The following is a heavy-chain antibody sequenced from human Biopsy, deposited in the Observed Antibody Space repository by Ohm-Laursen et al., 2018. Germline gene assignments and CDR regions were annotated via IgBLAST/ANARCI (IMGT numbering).Heavy chain of an antibody. Sequence: SSVKVSCKASGGTFTRYAMHWVRQAPGQGLEWMGRIISVHDIANYAQKFQGRVTITADKSTSTAYMELRNLGSEDTAVYYCARTLVDCTSGTCYDVGDGMDVWGQGTTVIVSS. CDR3: ARTLVDCTSGTCYDVGDGMDV. J-gene: IGHJ6*02. D-gene: IGHD2-15*01. CDR1: GGTFTRYA. V-gene: IGHV1-69*04. CDR2: IISVHDIA.